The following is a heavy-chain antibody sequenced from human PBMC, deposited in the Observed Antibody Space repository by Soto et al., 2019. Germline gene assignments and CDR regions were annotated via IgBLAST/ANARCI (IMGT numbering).Heavy chain of an antibody. Sequence: GGSLRLSCAASGFTFSSYSMNWVRQAPGKGLEWVSYISSSSSTIYYADSVKGRFTISRDNAKNSLYLQMNSMRDEDTAVYYCARVGGSSSWSYYYYMDVWGKGTTVTVSS. D-gene: IGHD6-6*01. J-gene: IGHJ6*03. CDR2: ISSSSSTI. CDR1: GFTFSSYS. CDR3: ARVGGSSSWSYYYYMDV. V-gene: IGHV3-48*02.